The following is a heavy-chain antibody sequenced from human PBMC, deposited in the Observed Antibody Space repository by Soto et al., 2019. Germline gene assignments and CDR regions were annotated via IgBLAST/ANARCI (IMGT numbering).Heavy chain of an antibody. CDR1: GHTFSKYA. Sequence: QVQLVESGGGVVQPGRSLRLSCAASGHTFSKYAMHWVRQPPGKGLEWVALISYDGSNKYYADSVKGRFTISRDNSKNTLYLQMSSLSAGDTAMYYCVRDASGEQWRGYYFDYWGQGTLVTVSS. CDR2: ISYDGSNK. V-gene: IGHV3-30-3*01. CDR3: VRDASGEQWRGYYFDY. D-gene: IGHD6-19*01. J-gene: IGHJ4*02.